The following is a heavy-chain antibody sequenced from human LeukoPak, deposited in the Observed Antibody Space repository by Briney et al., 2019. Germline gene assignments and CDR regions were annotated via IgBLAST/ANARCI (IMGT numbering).Heavy chain of an antibody. CDR1: GGSISSYY. V-gene: IGHV4-59*01. D-gene: IGHD2-21*01. J-gene: IGHJ3*02. Sequence: SETLSLTCTVSGGSISSYYWSWIRQPPGKGLEWIGYIYYSGSTNYNPSLKSRVTISVDTSKNQFSLKLSSVTAADTAVCYCARVKRVYCGGDCYHNAFDIWGQGTMVTVSS. CDR2: IYYSGST. CDR3: ARVKRVYCGGDCYHNAFDI.